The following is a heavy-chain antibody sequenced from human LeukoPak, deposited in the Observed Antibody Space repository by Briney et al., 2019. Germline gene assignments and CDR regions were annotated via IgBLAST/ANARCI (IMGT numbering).Heavy chain of an antibody. Sequence: GGSLRLSCAASGFTFSSYGMHWVRQAPGKGLEWVAVISYDGSNKYYADSVKGRFTISRDNSKNTLYLQMNSLRAEDTAVYYCAKMEWELPSDYWGQGTLVTVSS. J-gene: IGHJ4*02. V-gene: IGHV3-30*18. CDR2: ISYDGSNK. CDR1: GFTFSSYG. CDR3: AKMEWELPSDY. D-gene: IGHD1-26*01.